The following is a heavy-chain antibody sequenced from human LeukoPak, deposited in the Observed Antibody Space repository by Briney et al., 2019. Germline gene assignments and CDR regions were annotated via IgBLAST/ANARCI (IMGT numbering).Heavy chain of an antibody. Sequence: GQSMRLSSAVSTLTFSSYCMHCDSQAPSKGLEWEAVIRYEGSNKYYTDSVKGRFTISRHNSKNTLYLKMNSRRAEEKAVYYCVPTVAFDYWGQGTLVTVSS. D-gene: IGHD6-19*01. J-gene: IGHJ4*02. V-gene: IGHV3-33*01. CDR3: VPTVAFDY. CDR1: TLTFSSYC. CDR2: IRYEGSNK.